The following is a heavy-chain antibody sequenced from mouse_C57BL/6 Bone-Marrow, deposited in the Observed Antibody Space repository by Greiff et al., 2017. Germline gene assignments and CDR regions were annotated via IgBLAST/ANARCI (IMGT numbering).Heavy chain of an antibody. CDR3: ARGYSNYGAMDY. D-gene: IGHD2-5*01. V-gene: IGHV5-12*01. CDR2: ISNGGGST. CDR1: GFTFSDYY. Sequence: EVKVVESGGGLVQPGGSLKLSCAASGFTFSDYYMYWVRQTPEKRLEWVAYISNGGGSTYYPDTVKGRFTISRDNAKNTLYLQMSRLKSEDTAMYYCARGYSNYGAMDYWGQGTSVTGTS. J-gene: IGHJ4*01.